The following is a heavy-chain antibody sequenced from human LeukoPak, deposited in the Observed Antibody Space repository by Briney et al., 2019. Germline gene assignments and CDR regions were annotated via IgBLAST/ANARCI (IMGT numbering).Heavy chain of an antibody. D-gene: IGHD6-6*01. CDR3: ARLSGDTTSSGDY. V-gene: IGHV5-51*01. J-gene: IGHJ4*02. Sequence: GESLKISCRGSGYSFTTYWIGWVRQMPGKGLEWMGIIYPGDSATRYSPSFQGQVTISADKSITTAYLQWSSLKASDTAMYYCARLSGDTTSSGDYWGQGTLVTVSS. CDR2: IYPGDSAT. CDR1: GYSFTTYW.